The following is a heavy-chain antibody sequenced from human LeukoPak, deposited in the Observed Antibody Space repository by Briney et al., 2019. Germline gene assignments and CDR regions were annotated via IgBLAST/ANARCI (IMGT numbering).Heavy chain of an antibody. CDR2: ISGSGGST. J-gene: IGHJ4*02. V-gene: IGHV3-23*01. Sequence: GGSLRLSCAASGFTFSSYGMSWVRQAPGKGLEWVSAISGSGGSTYYADSVKGRFTISRDNSKNTLYLQMNSLRPEDAAVYYCAKAPVTTCRGAFCYPFDYWGLGTLVTVSS. CDR1: GFTFSSYG. D-gene: IGHD2-15*01. CDR3: AKAPVTTCRGAFCYPFDY.